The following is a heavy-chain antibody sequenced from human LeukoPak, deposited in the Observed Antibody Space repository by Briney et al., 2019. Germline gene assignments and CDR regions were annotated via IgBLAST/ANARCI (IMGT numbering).Heavy chain of an antibody. Sequence: GGSLRLSCAASGFTFSSYAMSWVRQAPGKGLEWVSRISGSGSTTYYTDSVKGRLTLSRADSNNSLYMQMDSLMMETTSIYLCAKVLAYSYAKFDYWGQGTLVTVSS. J-gene: IGHJ4*02. CDR3: AKVLAYSYAKFDY. CDR1: GFTFSSYA. CDR2: ISGSGSTT. D-gene: IGHD5-18*01. V-gene: IGHV3-23*01.